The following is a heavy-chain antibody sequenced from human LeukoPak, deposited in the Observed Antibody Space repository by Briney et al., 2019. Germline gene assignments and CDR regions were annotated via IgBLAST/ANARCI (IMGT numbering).Heavy chain of an antibody. CDR2: ISAYNGNT. CDR3: ARDRVPGGSPTGFDY. CDR1: GYTFSSYD. Sequence: ASVKVSCKASGYTFSSYDINWVRQATGQGLEWMGWISAYNGNTNYAQKLQGRVTMTTDTSTSTAYMELRSLRSDDTAVYYCARDRVPGGSPTGFDYWGQGTLVTVSS. V-gene: IGHV1-18*01. D-gene: IGHD1-26*01. J-gene: IGHJ4*02.